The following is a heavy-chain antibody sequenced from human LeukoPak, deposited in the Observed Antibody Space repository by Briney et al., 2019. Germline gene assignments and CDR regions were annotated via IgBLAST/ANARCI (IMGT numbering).Heavy chain of an antibody. D-gene: IGHD7-27*01. CDR3: ARESHWGFEYWFDP. Sequence: SETLSLTCTVSGGSISSYYWSWIRQPPGKGLEWIGYIYYSGSTYYNPSLKSRVTISVDTSKNQFSLKLSSVTAADTAVYYCARESHWGFEYWFDPWGQGTLVTVSS. V-gene: IGHV4-59*06. CDR2: IYYSGST. J-gene: IGHJ5*02. CDR1: GGSISSYY.